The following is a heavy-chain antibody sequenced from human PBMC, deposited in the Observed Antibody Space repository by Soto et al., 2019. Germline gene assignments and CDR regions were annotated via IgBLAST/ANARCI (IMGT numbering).Heavy chain of an antibody. Sequence: GGSLRLSCAASGFTFDDYAMHWVRQAPGKGLEWVSLISGDGGSTYYADSVKGRFTISRDNSKNSLYLQMNSLRTEDTALYYCANHHIGEGWVAGTYCQHWGQGTLVTVSS. CDR3: ANHHIGEGWVAGTYCQH. CDR2: ISGDGGST. CDR1: GFTFDDYA. V-gene: IGHV3-43*02. J-gene: IGHJ1*01. D-gene: IGHD6-19*01.